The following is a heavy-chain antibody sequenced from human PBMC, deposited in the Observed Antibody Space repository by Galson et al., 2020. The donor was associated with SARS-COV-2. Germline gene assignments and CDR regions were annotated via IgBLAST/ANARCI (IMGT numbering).Heavy chain of an antibody. CDR3: AKNYFDASRGSKVYAFDI. CDR1: GFTFSSYA. Sequence: GGSLRLSCAASGFTFSSYAMSWVRQAPGKGLEWVSAISDSGGSTNYADSVKGRFTISRDNLKNTLYVQMNTLRAEDTAIYYCAKNYFDASRGSKVYAFDIWGQGTMVTVSS. V-gene: IGHV3-23*01. J-gene: IGHJ3*02. CDR2: ISDSGGST. D-gene: IGHD3-22*01.